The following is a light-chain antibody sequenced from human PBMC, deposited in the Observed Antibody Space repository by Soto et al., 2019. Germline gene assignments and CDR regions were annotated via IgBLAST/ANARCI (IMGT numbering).Light chain of an antibody. CDR1: TSNIGRNT. J-gene: IGLJ2*01. V-gene: IGLV1-44*01. Sequence: QSVLTQPPSASGTPGQRVTFSCSGTTSNIGRNTVDWYQQLPGTAPKLLIFNTNQRPAGVPDRFSASKSGTSASLAISGLQSDDETDYYCAVWDDSLNGVIFGGGTKLTVL. CDR3: AVWDDSLNGVI. CDR2: NTN.